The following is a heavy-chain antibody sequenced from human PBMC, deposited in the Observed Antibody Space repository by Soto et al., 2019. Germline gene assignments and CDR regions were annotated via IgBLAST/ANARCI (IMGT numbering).Heavy chain of an antibody. J-gene: IGHJ6*02. CDR1: GYTFTRYG. D-gene: IGHD2-8*01. Sequence: QGHLVQSEAEVKKSGASVKVSCKASGYTFTRYGISWVRQAPGQGLEWMGWINGYNGDTNYAQKFQGRVSMTIDTSTTTAYMELRSLTSDDTAVYYCAKNGQPPYYYYGLDVWGQGTKVTVSS. CDR3: AKNGQPPYYYYGLDV. CDR2: INGYNGDT. V-gene: IGHV1-18*01.